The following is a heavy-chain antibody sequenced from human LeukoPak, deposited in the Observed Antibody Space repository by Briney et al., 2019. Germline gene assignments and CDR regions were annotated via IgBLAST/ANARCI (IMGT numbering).Heavy chain of an antibody. V-gene: IGHV3-15*01. J-gene: IGHJ3*02. CDR1: GFTFSNAW. CDR3: ATGIQSNDAFDI. Sequence: GGSLRLSCPASGFTFSNAWMSWVRQAPGKGLEWVGRIISKTDGGTADYAAPVKGRFTISRDDSKNTMYLQLNSLKTEDTAVYYCATGIQSNDAFDIWGQGTMVTVSS. CDR2: IISKTDGGTA. D-gene: IGHD5-24*01.